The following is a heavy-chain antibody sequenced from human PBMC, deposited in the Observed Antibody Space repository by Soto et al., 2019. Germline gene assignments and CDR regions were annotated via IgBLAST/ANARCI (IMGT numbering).Heavy chain of an antibody. J-gene: IGHJ4*02. CDR2: ISGSGGST. Sequence: GGSLRLSCAASGFTFSSYAMSWVRQAPGKGLEWVSAISGSGGSTYYADSVKGRFTISRDNSKNTLYLQMNSLRAEDTAVYYCAKGSGSSGYYYYFDYWGQGTLVTSPQ. D-gene: IGHD3-22*01. V-gene: IGHV3-23*01. CDR3: AKGSGSSGYYYYFDY. CDR1: GFTFSSYA.